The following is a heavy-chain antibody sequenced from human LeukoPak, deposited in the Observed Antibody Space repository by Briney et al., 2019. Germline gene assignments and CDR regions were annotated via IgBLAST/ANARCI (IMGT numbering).Heavy chain of an antibody. D-gene: IGHD3-10*01. CDR2: IYYSGST. V-gene: IGHV4-39*01. Sequence: PSETLSLTCTVSGGSISSSSYYWGWIRQPPGKGLEWIGSIYYSGSTYYNPSLKSRVTISADTSKNQFSLKLSSVTAADTAVYYCARSPYGSGSYPNPDYWGQGTLVTVSS. CDR1: GGSISSSSYY. CDR3: ARSPYGSGSYPNPDY. J-gene: IGHJ4*02.